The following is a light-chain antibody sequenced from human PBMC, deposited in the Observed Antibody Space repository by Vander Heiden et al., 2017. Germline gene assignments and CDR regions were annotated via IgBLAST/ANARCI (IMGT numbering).Light chain of an antibody. J-gene: IGKJ3*01. CDR1: QSIRTY. CDR3: QQAYGTPPT. CDR2: SSS. Sequence: DIQMTQSPSSLSASVGDRVTLTCRSSQSIRTYLNWYQQTPGRAPILLISSSSSLQSGVPSRFSGDGSGTEFTLSISDLQLDDSATYYCQQAYGTPPTFGPGTKVEI. V-gene: IGKV1-39*01.